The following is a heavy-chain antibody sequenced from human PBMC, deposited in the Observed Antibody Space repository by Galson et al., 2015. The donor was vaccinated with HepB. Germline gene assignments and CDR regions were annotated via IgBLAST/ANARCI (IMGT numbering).Heavy chain of an antibody. CDR1: GFSFSTSN. CDR3: ARDRADQWLATYYCDY. D-gene: IGHD6-19*01. V-gene: IGHV3-21*01. Sequence: SLRLSCAASGFSFSTSNMNWVRQTPGKGLEWVSSISGSGSDISYRDSVRGRFTISRDNAKNSVYLQMNSLRAEDTATYYCARDRADQWLATYYCDYWGLGTLVTVSS. CDR2: ISGSGSDI. J-gene: IGHJ4*02.